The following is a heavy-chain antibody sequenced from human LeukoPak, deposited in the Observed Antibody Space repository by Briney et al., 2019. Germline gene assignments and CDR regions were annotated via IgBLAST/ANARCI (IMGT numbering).Heavy chain of an antibody. V-gene: IGHV3-11*01. CDR2: ISSSGSTI. Sequence: GGSLRLSCAASGFTFSDYYMSWIRQAPGKGLEWVSYISSSGSTIYYADSVKGRFTISRDNAKNSLHLQMNSLRAEDTAVYYCAREGVYYYDSSGQPNYWGQGTLVTVSS. J-gene: IGHJ4*02. D-gene: IGHD3-22*01. CDR3: AREGVYYYDSSGQPNY. CDR1: GFTFSDYY.